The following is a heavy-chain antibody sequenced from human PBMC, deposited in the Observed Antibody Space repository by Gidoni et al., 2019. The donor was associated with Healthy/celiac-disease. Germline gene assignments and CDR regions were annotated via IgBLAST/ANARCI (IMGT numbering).Heavy chain of an antibody. Sequence: QITLKESGPTLVKPTQTLTLTCTFSGFSLSTSGVGVGWIRQPPGKALEWLALIYWDDDKRYSPSLKSRLTITKDTSKNQVVLTMTNMDPVDTATYYCAHKLPHEYDSSGYYFDYWGQGTLVTVSS. CDR2: IYWDDDK. CDR3: AHKLPHEYDSSGYYFDY. D-gene: IGHD3-22*01. J-gene: IGHJ4*02. V-gene: IGHV2-5*02. CDR1: GFSLSTSGVG.